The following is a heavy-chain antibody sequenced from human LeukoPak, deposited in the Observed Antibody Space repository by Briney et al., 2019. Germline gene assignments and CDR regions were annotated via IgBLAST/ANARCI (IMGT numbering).Heavy chain of an antibody. Sequence: ASVKVSCKASGYTFTGYYMHWVRQAPGQGLEWMGWISAYNGNTNYAQKLQGRVTMTTDTSTSTAYMELRSLRSDDTAVYYCARVRITIFGGYYYYMDVWGKGTTVTVSS. V-gene: IGHV1-18*04. CDR2: ISAYNGNT. J-gene: IGHJ6*03. CDR3: ARVRITIFGGYYYYMDV. CDR1: GYTFTGYY. D-gene: IGHD3-3*01.